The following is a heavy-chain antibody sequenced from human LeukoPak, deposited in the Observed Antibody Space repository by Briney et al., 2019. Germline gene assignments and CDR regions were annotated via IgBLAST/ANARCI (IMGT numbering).Heavy chain of an antibody. CDR2: ISGSGGST. CDR1: GFTFSSYA. V-gene: IGHV3-23*01. CDR3: AKGRYYFDY. Sequence: GGSLRLSCAASGFTFSSYAMSWVRQAPGKGLEWVSAISGSGGSTYYAGSVKGRFTISRDNSKNTLYLQMNSLRAGDTAVYCCAKGRYYFDYWGQGTLVTVSS. J-gene: IGHJ4*02.